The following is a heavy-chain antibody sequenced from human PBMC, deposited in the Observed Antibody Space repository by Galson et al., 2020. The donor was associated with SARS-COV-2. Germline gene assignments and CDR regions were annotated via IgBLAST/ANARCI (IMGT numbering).Heavy chain of an antibody. CDR3: TRERGYSYGYSYY. V-gene: IGHV3-21*06. J-gene: IGHJ4*02. D-gene: IGHD5-18*01. CDR1: GFTFSSYS. Sequence: NSGGSLRLSCAASGFTFSSYSMNWVRQAPGKGLEWVSSISGTSTNIYYADSVKGRFTISRDNAKNSLYLQMNSLGTEDTAVYYCTRERGYSYGYSYYWGQGTLVTVSS. CDR2: ISGTSTNI.